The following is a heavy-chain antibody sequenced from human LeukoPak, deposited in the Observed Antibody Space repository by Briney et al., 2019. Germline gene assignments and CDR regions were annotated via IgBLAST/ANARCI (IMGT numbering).Heavy chain of an antibody. CDR3: AGGGSTWDWYFDL. V-gene: IGHV3-53*01. J-gene: IGHJ2*01. CDR1: GFIVSTYY. D-gene: IGHD2-2*01. CDR2: IYSGGRT. Sequence: GGSLRLSCAASGFIVSTYYMTWVRQAPGKGLEWVSVIYSGGRTKYADSVKGRFTISRDNSKNTVSPQINNLRAEDTALYYCAGGGSTWDWYFDLWGRGTLVTVSS.